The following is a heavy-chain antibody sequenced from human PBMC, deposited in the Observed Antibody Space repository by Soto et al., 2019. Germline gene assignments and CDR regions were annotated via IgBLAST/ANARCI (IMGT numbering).Heavy chain of an antibody. Sequence: SETLSLTCSVSGGSINSGDYYWSWIRQSPGKGLEWIGYIYYSGSTNYNPSLKSRVTISVDTSKNQFSLKLSSVTAADTAVYYCARGAAARHYGMDVWGQGTTVTVSS. CDR1: GGSINSGDYY. CDR2: IYYSGST. CDR3: ARGAAARHYGMDV. D-gene: IGHD6-6*01. V-gene: IGHV4-61*08. J-gene: IGHJ6*02.